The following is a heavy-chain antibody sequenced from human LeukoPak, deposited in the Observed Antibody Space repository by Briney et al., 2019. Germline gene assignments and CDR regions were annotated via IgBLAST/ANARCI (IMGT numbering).Heavy chain of an antibody. CDR3: AKYFGGWYEDY. V-gene: IGHV3-23*01. J-gene: IGHJ4*02. CDR1: GFTFSSYA. CDR2: INAGGGNT. D-gene: IGHD6-19*01. Sequence: GGSLRLSCAASGFTFSSYAMTWVRQAPGKGLEWVSSINAGGGNTYYADSVKGRFTISRDNSKNTLYLQMNSLRAEDTALYYCAKYFGGWYEDYWGQGTLVTVSS.